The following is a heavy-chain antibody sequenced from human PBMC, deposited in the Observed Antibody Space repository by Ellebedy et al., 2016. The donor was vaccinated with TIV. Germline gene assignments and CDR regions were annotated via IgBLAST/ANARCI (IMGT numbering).Heavy chain of an antibody. D-gene: IGHD3-10*01. CDR3: ARGNYGSGSYYNED. CDR2: IYYSGST. CDR1: GGSFSGYY. J-gene: IGHJ4*02. Sequence: SETLSLXXAVYGGSFSGYYWGWIRQPPGKGLEWIGSIYYSGSTYYNPSLKSRVTISVDTSKNQFSLKLSSVTAADTAVYYCARGNYGSGSYYNEDWGQGTLVTVSS. V-gene: IGHV4-34*01.